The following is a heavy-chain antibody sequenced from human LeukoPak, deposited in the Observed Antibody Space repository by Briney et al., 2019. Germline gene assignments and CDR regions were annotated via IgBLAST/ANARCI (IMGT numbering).Heavy chain of an antibody. CDR3: ARMGRWLQTIRDY. Sequence: PSETLSLTCAVYGGSFSGYYWSWIRQPPGKGLEWIGEINHSGSTNYNPSLKSRVTISVDTSKSQFSLKLSSVTAADTAVYYCARMGRWLQTIRDYWGQGTLVTVSS. CDR1: GGSFSGYY. J-gene: IGHJ4*02. D-gene: IGHD5-24*01. V-gene: IGHV4-34*01. CDR2: INHSGST.